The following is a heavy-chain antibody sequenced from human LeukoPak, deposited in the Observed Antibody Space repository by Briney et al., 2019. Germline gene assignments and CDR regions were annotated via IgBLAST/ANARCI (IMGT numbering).Heavy chain of an antibody. CDR2: IKQDGSEK. J-gene: IGHJ6*03. CDR3: ARDRSTSCCRYYYYYMDV. CDR1: GFTFSSYW. D-gene: IGHD2-2*01. V-gene: IGHV3-7*01. Sequence: GGSLRLSCAAPGFTFSSYWMSWVRQAPGKGLEWVAHIKQDGSEKYYVDSVKGRFTISRDNAKNSLYLQMNSLRAEDTAVYYCARDRSTSCCRYYYYYMDVWGKGTTVTVSS.